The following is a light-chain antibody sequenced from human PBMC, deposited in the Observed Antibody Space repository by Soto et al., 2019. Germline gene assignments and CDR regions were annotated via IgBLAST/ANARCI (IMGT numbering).Light chain of an antibody. CDR2: GAS. CDR1: LTVTNNY. Sequence: EIVLTHSPDTLSLSPGERATLSCRASLTVTNNYLAWYQQRPGQAPRLLIYGASSRATGIPDRFSGSGSGTDFTLTINRLEPEDFAVYYCQQYGSSLYTFGQGTKVDIK. V-gene: IGKV3-20*01. CDR3: QQYGSSLYT. J-gene: IGKJ2*01.